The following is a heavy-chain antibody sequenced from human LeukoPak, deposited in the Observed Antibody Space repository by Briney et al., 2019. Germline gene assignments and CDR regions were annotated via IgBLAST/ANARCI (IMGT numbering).Heavy chain of an antibody. J-gene: IGHJ4*02. V-gene: IGHV3-74*01. CDR1: GFTFCSCW. CDR2: INSDGSST. Sequence: GGSLRLSCAASGFTFCSCWMHWVRQAPGKGLVWVSRINSDGSSTSYADSVKGRFTISRENAKNTLYLQMNSLRAEDTAVYYCARLRGGRTGFDYWGQGTLVTVSS. CDR3: ARLRGGRTGFDY. D-gene: IGHD3-16*01.